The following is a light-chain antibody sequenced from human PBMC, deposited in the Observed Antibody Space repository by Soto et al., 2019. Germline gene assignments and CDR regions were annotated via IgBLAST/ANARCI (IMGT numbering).Light chain of an antibody. Sequence: EIVLTQSPGTLSLFPGDRATLSCRASQRLCNNYLAWYQQKPGQAPRLLIYDASSRAAGVPDRVTAGGSGTDFTLTISGLEPEDFALYFCQQYERPPFAFGQGTKLEIK. CDR1: QRLCNNY. CDR3: QQYERPPFA. J-gene: IGKJ2*01. V-gene: IGKV3-20*01. CDR2: DAS.